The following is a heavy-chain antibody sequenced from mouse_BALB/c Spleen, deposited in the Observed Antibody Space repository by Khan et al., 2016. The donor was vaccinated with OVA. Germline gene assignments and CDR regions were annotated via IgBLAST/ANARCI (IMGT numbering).Heavy chain of an antibody. J-gene: IGHJ3*01. CDR1: GYTFTNYW. V-gene: IGHV1-7*01. CDR3: VNHGSSSAWFTY. CDR2: INPSTDYT. Sequence: QLQQSGAELAKPGASVKMSCKASGYTFTNYWMHWVKQRPGQGLEWIGYINPSTDYTEYNQKFKDKASLTADKSSSTAYMQLTSLTSEDSALYYCVNHGSSSAWFTYWGQGTLVTVSA. D-gene: IGHD1-1*01.